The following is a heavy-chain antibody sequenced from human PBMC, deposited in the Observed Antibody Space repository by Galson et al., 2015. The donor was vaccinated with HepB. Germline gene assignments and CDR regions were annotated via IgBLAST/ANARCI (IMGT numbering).Heavy chain of an antibody. CDR3: ARAPNPRFWSGYADS. CDR2: ISKSGSTI. Sequence: SLRLSCAASGFTFSTYSMNWVRQAPGKGLEWVSYISKSGSTIDYADSVKGRFATSRDNAKNSLYLQMNSPRADDTAVYYCARAPNPRFWSGYADSWGQGTLVTVSS. CDR1: GFTFSTYS. J-gene: IGHJ4*02. V-gene: IGHV3-48*04. D-gene: IGHD3-3*01.